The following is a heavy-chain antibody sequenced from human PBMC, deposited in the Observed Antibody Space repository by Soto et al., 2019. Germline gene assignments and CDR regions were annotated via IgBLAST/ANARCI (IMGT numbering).Heavy chain of an antibody. CDR1: GGTFSSYA. CDR3: GRPYYDYVWGSHPPGY. V-gene: IGHV1-69*13. D-gene: IGHD3-16*02. Sequence: ASVKVSCKASGGTFSSYAISWVRQAPGQGLEWMGGIIPIFGTANYAQKFQGRVTITADESTSTAYMELSSLRSEDTAVYYCGRPYYDYVWGSHPPGYWGQGTLVTDS. CDR2: IIPIFGTA. J-gene: IGHJ4*02.